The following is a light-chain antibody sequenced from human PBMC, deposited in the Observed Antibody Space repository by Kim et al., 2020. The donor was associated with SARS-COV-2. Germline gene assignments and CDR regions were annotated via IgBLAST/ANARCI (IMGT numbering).Light chain of an antibody. CDR2: LAS. J-gene: IGKJ2*01. CDR3: QHYSRFPYA. V-gene: IGKV1-5*03. CDR1: QTISTW. Sequence: ASVGDRVTIACRASQTISTWLAWYQQKPGKAPNLLIYLASTLESGVPSRFIGSGSGTEFTLTIDSLQPDDFATYYCQHYSRFPYAFGQGTKVDIK.